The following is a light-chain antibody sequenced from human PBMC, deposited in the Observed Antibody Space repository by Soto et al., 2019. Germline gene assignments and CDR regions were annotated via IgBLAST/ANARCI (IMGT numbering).Light chain of an antibody. CDR3: QQYNRYSRT. Sequence: DIQMTQSPSTLSASVGDRVTITCRAGQSISTWLAWYQQKPGKAPKLLIYDASSLESGVPSRFSGSGSGTEFTLTISSLQPDDFATYYCQQYNRYSRTFGQGTKLEIK. CDR1: QSISTW. CDR2: DAS. V-gene: IGKV1-5*01. J-gene: IGKJ2*01.